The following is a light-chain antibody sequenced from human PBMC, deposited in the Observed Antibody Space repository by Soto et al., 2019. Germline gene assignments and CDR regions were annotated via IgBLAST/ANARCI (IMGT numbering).Light chain of an antibody. CDR2: AAS. J-gene: IGKJ2*01. V-gene: IGKV3-20*01. CDR1: QSISANY. CDR3: QQYGNSPPYT. Sequence: EIVLTQSPGTLSLSPGGRATLSCRASQSISANYLAWYQQKPGQSPRLLIYAASIRATGIPDRFSGSGSGTDCTLIISRLEPEDSAVYYCQQYGNSPPYTFGQGTQVEIK.